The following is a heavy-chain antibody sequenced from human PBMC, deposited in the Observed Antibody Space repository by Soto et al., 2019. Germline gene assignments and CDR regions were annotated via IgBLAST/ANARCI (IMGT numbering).Heavy chain of an antibody. V-gene: IGHV2-5*02. J-gene: IGHJ5*02. CDR1: GFSLSTSGVG. CDR3: AREWPRLNWFDP. CDR2: VYWDDDK. Sequence: QITLKESGPTLVKPTQTLTLTCTFSGFSLSTSGVGVGWIRQPPGKALEWLALVYWDDDKRYSPSLKSRLTITKDTSKNQVVLTLTNMDPVDTATYYCAREWPRLNWFDPWGQGTLVTVSS. D-gene: IGHD3-3*01.